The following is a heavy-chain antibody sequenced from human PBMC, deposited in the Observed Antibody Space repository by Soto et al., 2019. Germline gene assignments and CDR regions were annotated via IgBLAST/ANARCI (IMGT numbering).Heavy chain of an antibody. D-gene: IGHD2-8*01. CDR3: AKNGLDNSPSAIDS. CDR1: GFTFRNNV. J-gene: IGHJ4*02. Sequence: WGSLRLSCAASGFTFRNNVFSFCRQSPWKWLDWVSGITGSGRDTYYADSVKGRFTISRDNSKNMVFLQMNSLRAEDTALYYCAKNGLDNSPSAIDSWGPGTLVTVSS. CDR2: ITGSGRDT. V-gene: IGHV3-23*01.